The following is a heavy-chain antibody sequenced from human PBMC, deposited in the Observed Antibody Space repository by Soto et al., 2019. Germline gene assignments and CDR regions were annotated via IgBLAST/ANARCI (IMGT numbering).Heavy chain of an antibody. CDR1: GFTFSSYG. V-gene: IGHV3-30*18. Sequence: QVQLVESGGGVVQPGRSLRLSCAASGFTFSSYGMHWVRQAPGKGLEWVAVISYDGSNKYYADSVKGRFTISRDNSKNTLYLRMNSLRAEDTAVYYCAKDSSEDYYDSSGYDYWGQGTLVTVSS. D-gene: IGHD3-22*01. CDR3: AKDSSEDYYDSSGYDY. J-gene: IGHJ4*02. CDR2: ISYDGSNK.